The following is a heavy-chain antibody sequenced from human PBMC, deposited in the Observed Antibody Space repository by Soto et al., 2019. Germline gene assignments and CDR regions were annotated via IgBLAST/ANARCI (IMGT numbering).Heavy chain of an antibody. V-gene: IGHV3-23*01. CDR1: GFSFSNYA. CDR2: ITSTGYT. CDR3: AKDLIDYSISYFDY. J-gene: IGHJ4*01. Sequence: VGSLRLSCATSGFSFSNYAMSWVRQAPGKGLEWVAGITSTGYTYYVESLKGRFTISRDNSKNTVSLQMNSLRAEDTAVYYCAKDLIDYSISYFDYWGHGTLVPSPQ. D-gene: IGHD4-4*01.